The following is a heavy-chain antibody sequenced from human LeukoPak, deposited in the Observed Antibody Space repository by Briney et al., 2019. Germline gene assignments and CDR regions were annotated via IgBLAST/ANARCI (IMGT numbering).Heavy chain of an antibody. D-gene: IGHD2-8*01. CDR1: GFTFNNAW. CDR3: SSHQLGDYWCR. Sequence: GGSLRLSCAASGFTFNNAWMTWVRQAPGKGLEWVGLIKTKTDGGTTHYAAPVKGRFTISRDDSKNMLYLEMNSLKTEDTAMYYCSSHQLGDYWCRWGQGALVTVSS. J-gene: IGHJ4*02. V-gene: IGHV3-15*01. CDR2: IKTKTDGGTT.